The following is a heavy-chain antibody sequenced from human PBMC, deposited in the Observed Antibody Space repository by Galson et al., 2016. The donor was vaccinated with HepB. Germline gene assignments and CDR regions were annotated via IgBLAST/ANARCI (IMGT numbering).Heavy chain of an antibody. Sequence: TLSLTCGVSNGSISSGRHPWSWIRQPPGKGLEWTGYIYHSGSAYYSPSLRSRVTMSVDKSKNQFSLKVTSVTAEDTAMYYCARGGALGWFDPWGQGILVFVSS. J-gene: IGHJ5*02. CDR1: NGSISSGRHP. CDR2: IYHSGSA. V-gene: IGHV4-30-2*01. CDR3: ARGGALGWFDP.